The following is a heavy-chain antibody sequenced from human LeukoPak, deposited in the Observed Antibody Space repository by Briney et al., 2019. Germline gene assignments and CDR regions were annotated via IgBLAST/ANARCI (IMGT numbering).Heavy chain of an antibody. D-gene: IGHD6-19*01. CDR3: ARTRYNSGGGDY. CDR1: GFTFSDYG. CDR2: IWYDGTNK. J-gene: IGHJ4*02. V-gene: IGHV3-33*01. Sequence: GGSLRLSCAASGFTFSDYGMHWVRQAPGKGLEWVAVIWYDGTNKYYADSVEGRFTISRDNSKNTLCLQMNSLRAEDTAVYYCARTRYNSGGGDYWGQGTRVTVSP.